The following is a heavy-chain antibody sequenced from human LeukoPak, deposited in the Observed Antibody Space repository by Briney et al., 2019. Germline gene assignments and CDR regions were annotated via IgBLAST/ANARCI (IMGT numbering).Heavy chain of an antibody. V-gene: IGHV1-69*05. CDR3: ARGYFDWLPYFLDY. CDR1: GYTFTGYY. J-gene: IGHJ4*02. Sequence: SVKVSCKASGYTFTGYYMNWVRQAPGQGLEWMGGIIPIFGTANYAQKFQGRVTITTDESTSTAYMELSSLRSEDTAVYYCARGYFDWLPYFLDYWGQGTLVTVSS. D-gene: IGHD3-9*01. CDR2: IIPIFGTA.